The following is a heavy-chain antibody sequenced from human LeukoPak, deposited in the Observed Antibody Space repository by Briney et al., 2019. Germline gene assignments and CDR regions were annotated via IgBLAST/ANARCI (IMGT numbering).Heavy chain of an antibody. CDR3: CRALYSDSNNYYDDF. D-gene: IGHD3-22*01. J-gene: IGHJ4*02. CDR2: SRNKVNSYTT. V-gene: IGHV3-72*01. Sequence: PGGSLRLSCAASGFIFSDYYMDWVRQAPGKGLEWVGRSRNKVNSYTTEYAASVKGRFTVSRDASKNSLYLQMDSLKAEDTAVYYCCRALYSDSNNYYDDFWGQGTLVTVSS. CDR1: GFIFSDYY.